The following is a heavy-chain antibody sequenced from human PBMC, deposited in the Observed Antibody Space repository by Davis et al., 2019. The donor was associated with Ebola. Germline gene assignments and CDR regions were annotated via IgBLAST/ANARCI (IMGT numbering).Heavy chain of an antibody. J-gene: IGHJ4*02. CDR2: VILKSGAT. CDR3: ARGHNYAHEY. Sequence: ASVKVSCKASGYTFTGHNIHWMRQAPGQGLEWLGRVILKSGATNYAQKFQGRVTMTRDTSISTVYMELSSLRYDDTADYYCARGHNYAHEYWGQGTLVTVSS. D-gene: IGHD4-11*01. V-gene: IGHV1-2*06. CDR1: GYTFTGHN.